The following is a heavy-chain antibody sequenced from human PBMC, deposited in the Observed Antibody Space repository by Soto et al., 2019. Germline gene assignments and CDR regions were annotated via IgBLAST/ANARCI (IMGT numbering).Heavy chain of an antibody. CDR1: AGSIRSGEHS. V-gene: IGHV4-31*03. J-gene: IGHJ4*02. Sequence: QVQLQESGPDMVKPSQTLSLTCTVSAGSIRSGEHSWNWNRQLPRKGLEWIGNIYYSGSNYYNPSQKSRVTITVDTPNHQVALNLGSVTAADTAIYYCARDRSGVPRGDYFDSCGQGILVTVSS. CDR2: IYYSGSN. CDR3: ARDRSGVPRGDYFDS. D-gene: IGHD3-10*01.